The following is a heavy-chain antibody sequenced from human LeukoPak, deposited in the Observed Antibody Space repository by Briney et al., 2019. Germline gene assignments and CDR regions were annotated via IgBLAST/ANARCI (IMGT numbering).Heavy chain of an antibody. J-gene: IGHJ3*02. Sequence: PGGSLRLSCAASGFAFENYAMTWVRQAPGKGLEWVSGINWNAGSIGYADSVKGRFTISRDNAKNSLYLQMHSLRAEDTALYYCARGMTSVTTDAFDIWGQGTRVTVS. CDR3: ARGMTSVTTDAFDI. CDR2: INWNAGSI. CDR1: GFAFENYA. D-gene: IGHD4-17*01. V-gene: IGHV3-20*04.